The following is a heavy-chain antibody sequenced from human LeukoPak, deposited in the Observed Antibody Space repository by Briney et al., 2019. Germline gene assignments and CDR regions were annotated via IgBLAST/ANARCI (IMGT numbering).Heavy chain of an antibody. J-gene: IGHJ4*02. CDR3: AKESPVFDY. CDR1: GSTFISYA. V-gene: IGHV3-23*01. Sequence: GGSLRLSCAASGSTFISYAMSWVRQAPGKGLEWVSVISGSGGSTHYADSAKGRFTISRDNSKNTLYLQMSSLGAEDTAVYYCAKESPVFDYWGQGTLVTVSS. CDR2: ISGSGGST.